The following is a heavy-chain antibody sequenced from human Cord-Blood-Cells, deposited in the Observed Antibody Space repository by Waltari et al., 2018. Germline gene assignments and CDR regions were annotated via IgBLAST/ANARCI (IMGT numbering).Heavy chain of an antibody. CDR3: ARPYYDFWSGYYTGDAFDI. V-gene: IGHV5-51*01. CDR1: GYSFTSYW. D-gene: IGHD3-3*01. J-gene: IGHJ3*02. Sequence: EVQLVQSGAEVKKPGESLKISCKGSGYSFTSYWIGWVRQMPGKGLEWMGIIYPGDSDTRYSPSFQGQVTISADKSISTAYLQWSSLKASDTAMYYCARPYYDFWSGYYTGDAFDIWGQGTMVTVSS. CDR2: IYPGDSDT.